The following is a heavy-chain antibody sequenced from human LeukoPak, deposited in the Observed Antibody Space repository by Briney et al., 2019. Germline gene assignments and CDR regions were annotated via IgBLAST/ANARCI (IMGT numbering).Heavy chain of an antibody. D-gene: IGHD3-10*01. CDR3: ARGRTYGSEGAFDI. J-gene: IGHJ3*02. CDR2: ITPIFGTA. CDR1: GYTFTSYA. V-gene: IGHV1-69*05. Sequence: SVKVSCKASGYTFTSYAISWVRQAPGQGLEWMGGITPIFGTANYAQKFQGRVTITTDESTSTAYMELSSLRSEDTAVYYCARGRTYGSEGAFDIWGQGTMVTVSS.